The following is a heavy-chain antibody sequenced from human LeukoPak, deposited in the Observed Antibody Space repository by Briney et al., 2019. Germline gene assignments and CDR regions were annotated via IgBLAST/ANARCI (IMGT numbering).Heavy chain of an antibody. J-gene: IGHJ4*02. Sequence: GGSLRLSCAASGFSFSSFWLSWVRQAPGKGLEWVANIKQDGSEKYYVDSVKGRFTISRDNAKNSLYLQLNSLQAEDTAVYYCAREGITAAADYWGQGTLVTVSS. V-gene: IGHV3-7*01. D-gene: IGHD6-13*01. CDR1: GFSFSSFW. CDR2: IKQDGSEK. CDR3: AREGITAAADY.